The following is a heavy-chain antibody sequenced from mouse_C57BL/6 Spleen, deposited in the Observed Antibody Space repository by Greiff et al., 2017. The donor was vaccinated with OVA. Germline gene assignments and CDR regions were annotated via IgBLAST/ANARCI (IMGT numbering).Heavy chain of an antibody. Sequence: EVQLQQSGPGLVKPSQSLSLTCSVTGYSITSGYYWNWIRQFPGNKLEWMGYISYDGSNNYNPSLKNRISITRDTSKNQFFLKLNSVTTEDTATYYCARDRGYYGSYYAMDYWGQGTSVTVSS. D-gene: IGHD1-1*01. V-gene: IGHV3-6*01. J-gene: IGHJ4*01. CDR2: ISYDGSN. CDR1: GYSITSGYY. CDR3: ARDRGYYGSYYAMDY.